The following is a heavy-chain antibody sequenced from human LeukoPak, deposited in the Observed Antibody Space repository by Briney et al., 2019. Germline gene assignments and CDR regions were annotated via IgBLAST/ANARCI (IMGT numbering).Heavy chain of an antibody. Sequence: ASVTASCKASGYTFTTYDINWVRQAPGQGLEWMGWMNLNSGNTGYAQKLQGRVTLTRDTSISTAYMELNSLRSDDTAVYYCARNTRNYGDFDYWGQGTLVTVSS. CDR1: GYTFTTYD. V-gene: IGHV1-8*01. D-gene: IGHD2-2*01. J-gene: IGHJ4*02. CDR3: ARNTRNYGDFDY. CDR2: MNLNSGNT.